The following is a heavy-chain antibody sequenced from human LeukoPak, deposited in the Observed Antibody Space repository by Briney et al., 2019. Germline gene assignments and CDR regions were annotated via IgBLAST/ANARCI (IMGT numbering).Heavy chain of an antibody. CDR2: INPSGGST. J-gene: IGHJ4*02. CDR3: ARLGAWFRGDY. D-gene: IGHD3-16*01. CDR1: GYTFTSYY. V-gene: IGHV1-46*01. Sequence: GASVKVSCKASGYTFTSYYMHWVRQAPGQGLDGMGIINPSGGSTSYAQKFQGRVTMTRDTSTSTVYMELSSLRSEDTAVYYCARLGAWFRGDYWGQGTLVTVSS.